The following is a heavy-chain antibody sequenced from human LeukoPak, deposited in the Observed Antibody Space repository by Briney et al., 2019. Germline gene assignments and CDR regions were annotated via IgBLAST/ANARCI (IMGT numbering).Heavy chain of an antibody. CDR2: INHSGST. V-gene: IGHV4-34*01. D-gene: IGHD4-23*01. CDR1: GGSISGYY. CDR3: ARVGPDVVTGDY. Sequence: PSETLSLTCTVSGGSISGYYWSWIRQPPGKGLEWIGEINHSGSTNYNPSLKSRVTISVDTSKNQFSLKLSSVTAADTAVYYCARVGPDVVTGDYWGQGTLVTVSS. J-gene: IGHJ4*02.